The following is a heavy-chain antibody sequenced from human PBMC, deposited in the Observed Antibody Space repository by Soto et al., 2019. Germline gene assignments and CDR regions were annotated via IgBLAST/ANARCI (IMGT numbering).Heavy chain of an antibody. CDR1: GGSISGYY. V-gene: IGHV4-59*01. CDR3: VRSFQGLD. Sequence: QVQLQESGPGLVKPSETLSLTCTVSGGSISGYYWSWIRQPPGKGLEWIGYIYYTGRTNYNPSLKSRVTISLDTSKNQFSLRLNSVTAADTAVYYCVRSFQGLDWAQGTLVTVSS. J-gene: IGHJ4*02. CDR2: IYYTGRT. D-gene: IGHD4-17*01.